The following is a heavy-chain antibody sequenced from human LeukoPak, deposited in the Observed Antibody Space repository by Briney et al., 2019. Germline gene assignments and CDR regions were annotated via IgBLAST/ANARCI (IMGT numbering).Heavy chain of an antibody. J-gene: IGHJ4*02. Sequence: ASVKVSCKASGYTFTGYYMHWVRQAPGQGLEWMGWINPNSGGTNYAQKFQGSVTMTRDTSISTAYMELSRLRPDDTAVYYCARDHCSSTSCYDYWGQGTLVTVSS. V-gene: IGHV1-2*02. D-gene: IGHD2-2*01. CDR2: INPNSGGT. CDR3: ARDHCSSTSCYDY. CDR1: GYTFTGYY.